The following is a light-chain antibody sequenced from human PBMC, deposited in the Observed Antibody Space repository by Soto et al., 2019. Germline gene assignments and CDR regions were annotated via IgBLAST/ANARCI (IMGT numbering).Light chain of an antibody. V-gene: IGKV3-20*01. CDR3: QQYGSSPLT. Sequence: TVLTQSPGTLALSPGERATLSCRASQSLTSNYVAWYQQKPGQAPRLLVYGASSRATGIPDRFTGSGSGADFTLTISRLEPDDSAVYYYQQYGSSPLTFGGGSKVEIK. CDR1: QSLTSNY. J-gene: IGKJ4*01. CDR2: GAS.